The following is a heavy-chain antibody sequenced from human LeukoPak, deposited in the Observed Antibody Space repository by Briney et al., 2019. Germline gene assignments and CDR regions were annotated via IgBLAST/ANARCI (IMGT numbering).Heavy chain of an antibody. J-gene: IGHJ6*03. CDR2: IYHSGST. CDR3: ARMVGWGARRYYYYYMDV. CDR1: GGSISSSNW. V-gene: IGHV4-4*02. Sequence: SETLSLTCAVSGGSISSSNWWDWVRQPPGKGLEWIGQIYHSGSTNYNPSLKTRVTISVDTSKNQFSLKLSSVTAADTAVYYCARMVGWGARRYYYYYMDVWGKGTTVTISS. D-gene: IGHD1-26*01.